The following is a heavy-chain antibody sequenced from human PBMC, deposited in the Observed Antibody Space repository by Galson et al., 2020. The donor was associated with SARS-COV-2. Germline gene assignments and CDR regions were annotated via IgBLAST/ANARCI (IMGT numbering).Heavy chain of an antibody. CDR1: GFSFSDYA. V-gene: IGHV3-23*03. D-gene: IGHD1-26*01. Sequence: GGSLRLSCAASGFSFSDYAMSWVRQAPGKGLEWVSVIYGGGGTYYADSVKGRFTISRDSSRSTLYLQMNSLRAEDTAIYYCAKDPYSGISGRYYYGMDVWGQGTTVTVSS. J-gene: IGHJ6*02. CDR2: IYGGGGT. CDR3: AKDPYSGISGRYYYGMDV.